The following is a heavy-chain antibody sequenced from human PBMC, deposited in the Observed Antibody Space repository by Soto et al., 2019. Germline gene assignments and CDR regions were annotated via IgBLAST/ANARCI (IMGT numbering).Heavy chain of an antibody. CDR3: VRGGSKYAS. V-gene: IGHV3-7*01. J-gene: IGHJ5*02. CDR2: IKPDESEK. Sequence: EVQLVESGGRLGQPGGSLRLSCTASGFTFSDSWMTWVRQDPGKGLEWVARIKPDESEKKYADSVKGRCSISRDNAKNSMYLQMDSLRGEDTAVYYCVRGGSKYASWGQGTLVTVSS. CDR1: GFTFSDSW. D-gene: IGHD4-4*01.